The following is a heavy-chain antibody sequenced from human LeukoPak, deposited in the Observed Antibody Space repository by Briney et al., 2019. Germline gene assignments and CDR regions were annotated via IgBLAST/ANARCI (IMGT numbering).Heavy chain of an antibody. J-gene: IGHJ4*02. CDR3: ARDRTTVTKEFDY. Sequence: GGSLRLSCAASGFTFSSYSMNWVRQVPGKGLEWVSSISSSSRTIYYADSVKGRFTISRDNAKSSLYLQMNSLRAEDTAVYYCARDRTTVTKEFDYWGQGTLVTVSS. D-gene: IGHD4-17*01. CDR1: GFTFSSYS. V-gene: IGHV3-48*01. CDR2: ISSSSRTI.